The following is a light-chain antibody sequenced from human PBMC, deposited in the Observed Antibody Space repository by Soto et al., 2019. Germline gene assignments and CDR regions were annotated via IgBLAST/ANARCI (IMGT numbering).Light chain of an antibody. CDR3: QQRSHLPLLP. Sequence: EIVLTQSPATLSLSPGERATLSCRASQSVSNYLAWYQQKPGQAPRLLIYDASNRATGIPARFSGSGSGTDLTPTISSLRPEDFGVYCWQQRSHLPLLPVRGGTKVEIK. J-gene: IGKJ4*02. CDR1: QSVSNY. V-gene: IGKV3-11*01. CDR2: DAS.